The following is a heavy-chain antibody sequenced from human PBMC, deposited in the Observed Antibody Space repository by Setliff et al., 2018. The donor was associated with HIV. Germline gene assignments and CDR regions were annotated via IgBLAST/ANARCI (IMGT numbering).Heavy chain of an antibody. V-gene: IGHV1-69*10. CDR3: ARDYPPTFYYYDSSGTFDY. J-gene: IGHJ4*02. D-gene: IGHD3-22*01. CDR2: IIPILGIA. Sequence: GASVKVSCKASGGTFSSYAISWVRQAPGQGLEWMGGIIPILGIANYAQKFQGRVTITAVESTSTAYMELSSLRSEDTAVYYCARDYPPTFYYYDSSGTFDYWGQGTLVTVSS. CDR1: GGTFSSYA.